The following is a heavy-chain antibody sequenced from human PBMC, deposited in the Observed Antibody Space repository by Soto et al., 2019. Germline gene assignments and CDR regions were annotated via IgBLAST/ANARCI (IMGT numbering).Heavy chain of an antibody. CDR2: ISPFNGNT. CDR1: GYPFTHYG. V-gene: IGHV1-18*01. J-gene: IGHJ6*02. D-gene: IGHD2-21*02. Sequence: ASVKVSCKSSGYPFTHYGITWVRQAPGQGLEWMGWISPFNGNTNYGQTLQSRVTLTTDTSTNTVYMELRSLRSDDTAVYYCAREGDVPYYYYGMDVWGQGTTVTVSS. CDR3: AREGDVPYYYYGMDV.